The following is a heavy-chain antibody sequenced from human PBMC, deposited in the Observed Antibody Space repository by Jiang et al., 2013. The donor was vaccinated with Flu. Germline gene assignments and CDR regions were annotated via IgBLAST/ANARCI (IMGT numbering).Heavy chain of an antibody. CDR1: GFSLNTGGVG. CDR2: IYWNDDK. D-gene: IGHD2-2*01. J-gene: IGHJ5*02. V-gene: IGHV2-5*01. CDR3: VHTSTYHPYNWFGP. Sequence: TLTCTFSGFSLNTGGVGVGWIRQPPGKALECLALIYWNDDKRYSPSLKSRLTITKDTSKNQVVLTMTNMVPVDTASYYCVHTSTYHPYNWFGPWGQGTLVTVSS.